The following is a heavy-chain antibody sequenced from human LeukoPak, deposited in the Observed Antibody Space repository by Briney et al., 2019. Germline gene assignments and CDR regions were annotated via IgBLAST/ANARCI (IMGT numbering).Heavy chain of an antibody. V-gene: IGHV4-34*01. CDR3: ARGPSQMGYCSSTSCPGRGYYYYYYGMDV. Sequence: SETLSLTCAVYGGSFSGYYWSWIHQPPGKGLEWIGEINHSGSTNYNPSLKSRVTISVDTSKNQFSLKLSSVTAADTAVYYCARGPSQMGYCSSTSCPGRGYYYYYYGMDVWGQGTTVTVSS. CDR1: GGSFSGYY. J-gene: IGHJ6*02. D-gene: IGHD2-2*01. CDR2: INHSGST.